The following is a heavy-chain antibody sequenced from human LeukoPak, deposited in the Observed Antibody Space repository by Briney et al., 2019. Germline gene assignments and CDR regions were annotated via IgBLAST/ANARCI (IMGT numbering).Heavy chain of an antibody. V-gene: IGHV5-51*01. Sequence: ASVKISRKGSGYSFTSYWIGWVRQMPGKGLEWMGIIYPGDSDTRYSPSFQGQVTISADKSISTAYLQWSSLKASDTAMYYCAVTDPDAVAGTVDYWGQGTLVTVSS. D-gene: IGHD6-19*01. J-gene: IGHJ4*02. CDR3: AVTDPDAVAGTVDY. CDR1: GYSFTSYW. CDR2: IYPGDSDT.